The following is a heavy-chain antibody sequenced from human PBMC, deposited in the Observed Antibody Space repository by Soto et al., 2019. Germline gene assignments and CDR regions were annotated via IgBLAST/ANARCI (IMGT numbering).Heavy chain of an antibody. V-gene: IGHV3-23*01. Sequence: EAPLLESGGGLVQPGGSLRLSCAASGFTFSSYTMSWVRQAPGKGLEWVSAISDSGGSTYYADSVKGRFTICRDNSKHALFLQVNSLRAEDTAVYYCAKGLGDYYYMDVWCKGATVTVSS. CDR3: AKGLGDYYYMDV. CDR2: ISDSGGST. J-gene: IGHJ6*03. CDR1: GFTFSSYT.